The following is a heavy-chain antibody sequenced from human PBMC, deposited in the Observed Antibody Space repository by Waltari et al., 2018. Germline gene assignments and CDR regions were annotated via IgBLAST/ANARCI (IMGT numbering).Heavy chain of an antibody. J-gene: IGHJ2*01. CDR2: ISPIFGTA. CDR3: ARVGPYYYDSSSNWYFDL. V-gene: IGHV1-69*05. CDR1: GGTFSSYA. D-gene: IGHD3-22*01. Sequence: QVQLVQSGAEVKKPGSSVKVSCKASGGTFSSYAISWVRQAPGQGLEWMGGISPIFGTANYAQKFQGRITITTDESTSTAYMELSSLRSEDTAVYYCARVGPYYYDSSSNWYFDLWGRGTLVTVSS.